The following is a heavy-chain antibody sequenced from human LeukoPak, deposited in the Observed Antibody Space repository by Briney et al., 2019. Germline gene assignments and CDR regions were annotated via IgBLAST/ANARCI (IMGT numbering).Heavy chain of an antibody. J-gene: IGHJ4*02. Sequence: GGSLRLSCAASGFTVSSYRMNWVRQAPGKGLEWVSSISSSNTYIYYADSVKGRFTISRDNAKNSLSLQMNSLRAEDTAVYYCARGAEYSGAWCQDYWGQGTLVTVSS. CDR1: GFTVSSYR. CDR2: ISSSNTYI. D-gene: IGHD6-19*01. CDR3: ARGAEYSGAWCQDY. V-gene: IGHV3-21*01.